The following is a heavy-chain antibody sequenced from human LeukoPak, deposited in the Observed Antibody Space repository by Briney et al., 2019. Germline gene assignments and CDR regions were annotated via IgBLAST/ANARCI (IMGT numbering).Heavy chain of an antibody. Sequence: PGGSLRLSCAASGFTFSKHGMNWVRQVPGKGLEWVSSISSSSSYIYYADSVKGRFTISRDNAKNSLYLQMNSLRAEDTAIYYCARSSGWYHRGPDYYYYYMDVWGKGTTVTVS. V-gene: IGHV3-21*01. J-gene: IGHJ6*03. D-gene: IGHD6-19*01. CDR1: GFTFSKHG. CDR2: ISSSSSYI. CDR3: ARSSGWYHRGPDYYYYYMDV.